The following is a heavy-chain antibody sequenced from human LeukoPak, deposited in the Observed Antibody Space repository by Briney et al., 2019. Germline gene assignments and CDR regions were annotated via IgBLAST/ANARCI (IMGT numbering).Heavy chain of an antibody. CDR3: AATYYYDGSGDY. Sequence: PGGSLRLSCAASGFIVSRKYMSWVRQAPGKGLEWVSVIYSGGSADYADSVKGRFTISRDNAKNSLYLLMNSLRTEDTAVYYCAATYYYDGSGDYWGQGTLVTVSS. J-gene: IGHJ4*02. CDR1: GFIVSRKY. D-gene: IGHD3-22*01. CDR2: IYSGGSA. V-gene: IGHV3-66*01.